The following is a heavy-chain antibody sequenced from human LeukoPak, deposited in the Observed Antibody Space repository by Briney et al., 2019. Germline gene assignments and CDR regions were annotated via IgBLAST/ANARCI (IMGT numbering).Heavy chain of an antibody. CDR2: INPNSGGT. J-gene: IGHJ4*02. V-gene: IGHV1-2*02. CDR1: GYTFTGYY. D-gene: IGHD1-26*01. Sequence: ASVKVSCKASGYTFTGYYMHWVRQAPGQGLEWMGWINPNSGGTNYAQKFQGRVTMTRDTSISTAYMELSRLRFDDTAVYYCARDKEEEWELLPSTIDYWGQGTLVTVSS. CDR3: ARDKEEEWELLPSTIDY.